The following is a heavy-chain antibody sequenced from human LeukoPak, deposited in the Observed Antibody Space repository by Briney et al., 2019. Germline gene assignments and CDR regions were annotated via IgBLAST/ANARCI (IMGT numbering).Heavy chain of an antibody. CDR2: INPSGGST. V-gene: IGHV1-46*01. D-gene: IGHD6-13*01. CDR1: GYTFTSYY. Sequence: GASVKVSCKASGYTFTSYYMHWVRQAPGRGLEWMGIINPSGGSTSYAQKFQGRVTVTRDTSTSTVYMELSSLRSEDTAVYYCARVEHSSSWYDNWFDPWGQGTLVTVSS. J-gene: IGHJ5*02. CDR3: ARVEHSSSWYDNWFDP.